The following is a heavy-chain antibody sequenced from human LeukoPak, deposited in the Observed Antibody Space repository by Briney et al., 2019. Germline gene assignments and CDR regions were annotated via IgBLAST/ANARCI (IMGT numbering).Heavy chain of an antibody. V-gene: IGHV4-34*01. Sequence: PSETLSLTCAVYGGSFSGYYWSWIRQPPGKGLEWIGEINHSGSTNYNPSLKSRVTISVDTSKNQFSLKLSSVTAADTAVYYCARDIYGDHPIDYWGQGTLVTVSS. CDR2: INHSGST. CDR3: ARDIYGDHPIDY. J-gene: IGHJ4*02. D-gene: IGHD4-17*01. CDR1: GGSFSGYY.